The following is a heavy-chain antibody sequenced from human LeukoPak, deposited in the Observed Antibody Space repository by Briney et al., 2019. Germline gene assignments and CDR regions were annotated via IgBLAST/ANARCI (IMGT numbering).Heavy chain of an antibody. D-gene: IGHD1-1*01. CDR2: IMYDGSIK. Sequence: GGSLRISCAASGFAFTNFGMHWVRQALGKGLDWVAFIMYDGSIKFYADSVLGRFAISRDNSKNTLDLQMNSLRTEDTAVYYCVKESLEGDTWGQGTLVTVSS. CDR3: VKESLEGDT. V-gene: IGHV3-30*02. CDR1: GFAFTNFG. J-gene: IGHJ5*02.